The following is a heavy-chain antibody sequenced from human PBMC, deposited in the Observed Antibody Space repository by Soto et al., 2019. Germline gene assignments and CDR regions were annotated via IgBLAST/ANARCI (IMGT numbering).Heavy chain of an antibody. J-gene: IGHJ3*02. V-gene: IGHV1-24*01. D-gene: IGHD1-1*01. Sequence: AAGKVSGKGSGYTLTELSMHEVRQAPGKGREWMGGFDPEEGETIYAQKFQGRVTMTEDTSTDTAYMELSSLRSEDTAVYYCATAVRGMRGAFDIWGQGTMVTVSS. CDR3: ATAVRGMRGAFDI. CDR1: GYTLTELS. CDR2: FDPEEGET.